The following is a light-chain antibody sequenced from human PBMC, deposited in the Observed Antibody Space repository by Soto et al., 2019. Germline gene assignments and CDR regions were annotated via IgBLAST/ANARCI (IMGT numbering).Light chain of an antibody. V-gene: IGKV1-39*01. CDR1: QSISSY. Sequence: DIQRTQSPSSLSASVGERVTITCRASQSISSYLNWYQKKPGKAPKLLIYAASSLQSGVPSRFSGSGSGTDFTLTISSLQTEDFATYYCQQSYSTPWTFGQGTKLDIK. CDR2: AAS. CDR3: QQSYSTPWT. J-gene: IGKJ1*01.